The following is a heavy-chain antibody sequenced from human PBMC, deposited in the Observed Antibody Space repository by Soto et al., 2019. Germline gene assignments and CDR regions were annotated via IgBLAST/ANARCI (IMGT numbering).Heavy chain of an antibody. V-gene: IGHV4-59*01. CDR1: GGSISDFY. Sequence: SETLSLTCTVSGGSISDFYWSWIRQPPGKGLEWIGYIYYSGSTNYNPSLKSRVTISVDTSKNQFSLNLRSMSPADTAVYYCARVGGLAARTFDYWGPGTLVTAPQ. D-gene: IGHD6-6*01. CDR2: IYYSGST. CDR3: ARVGGLAARTFDY. J-gene: IGHJ4*02.